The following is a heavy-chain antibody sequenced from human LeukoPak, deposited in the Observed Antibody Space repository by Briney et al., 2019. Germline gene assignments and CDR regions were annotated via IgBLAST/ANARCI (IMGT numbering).Heavy chain of an antibody. V-gene: IGHV3-23*01. J-gene: IGHJ4*02. CDR1: GFTFSDYG. Sequence: GGSLRLSCAASGFTFSDYGMTWVRQAPGKRLQWVSTISGSTGRTYYADSVKGRFTISRDNFENPLYLKMNSLRAEDTALYYCAKDREYCTAGNCCQDHWGQGSLVTVSS. D-gene: IGHD2-15*01. CDR3: AKDREYCTAGNCCQDH. CDR2: ISGSTGRT.